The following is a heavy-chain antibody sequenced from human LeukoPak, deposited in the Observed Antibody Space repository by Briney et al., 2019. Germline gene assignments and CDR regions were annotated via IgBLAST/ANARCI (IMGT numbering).Heavy chain of an antibody. V-gene: IGHV3-23*01. CDR3: AKEKGDGYHQHYFDS. CDR2: ICDSSIST. J-gene: IGHJ4*02. Sequence: GGSLRLSCSASGATFGTYGMTWVRQAPGKGLEWVAHICDSSISTYYADSVKGRFTISRDNSKNTLFLQMTNLRAEDTALYYCAKEKGDGYHQHYFDSWGQGTLGAVSS. D-gene: IGHD3-22*01. CDR1: GATFGTYG.